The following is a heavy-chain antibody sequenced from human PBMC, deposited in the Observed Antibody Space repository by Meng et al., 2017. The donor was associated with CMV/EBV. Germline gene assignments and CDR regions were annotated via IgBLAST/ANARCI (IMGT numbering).Heavy chain of an antibody. CDR2: IYHSGST. J-gene: IGHJ5*02. Sequence: SISSSNWGSWGRQPPGKGLEWIGEIYHSGSTNYNPSLKSRVTISVDKSKNQFSLKLSSVTAADTAVYYCARLGCSSTSCSRGWFDPWGQGTLVTVSS. CDR1: SISSSNW. V-gene: IGHV4-4*02. D-gene: IGHD2-2*01. CDR3: ARLGCSSTSCSRGWFDP.